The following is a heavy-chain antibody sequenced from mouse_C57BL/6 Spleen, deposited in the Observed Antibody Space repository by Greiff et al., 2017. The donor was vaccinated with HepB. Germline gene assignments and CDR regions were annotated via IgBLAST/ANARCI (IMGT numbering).Heavy chain of an antibody. J-gene: IGHJ3*01. CDR3: ARSGYYGSSLAWFAY. D-gene: IGHD1-1*01. V-gene: IGHV1-81*01. CDR2: IYPRSGNT. Sequence: VQLQQSGAELARPGASVKLSCKASGYTFTSYGISWVKQRTGQGLEWIGEIYPRSGNTYYNEKFKGKATLTADKSSSTAYMELRSLTSEDSAVYFCARSGYYGSSLAWFAYWGQGTLFIVSA. CDR1: GYTFTSYG.